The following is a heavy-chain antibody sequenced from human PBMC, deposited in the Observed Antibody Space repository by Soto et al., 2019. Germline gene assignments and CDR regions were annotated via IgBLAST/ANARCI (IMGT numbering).Heavy chain of an antibody. CDR1: RFSFTNAW. D-gene: IGHD1-26*01. V-gene: IGHV3-15*01. CDR3: STDIGIYGLDM. CDR2: IKSKTDGGTA. Sequence: EVQLVESGGGFVQPGGSLRLSCVASRFSFTNAWMSWVRQAPGKGPEWVGRIKSKTDGGTADYAAPVKGRFTISRDDSQNTLYLHIDSLKPEDTALYDCSTDIGIYGLDMWGQGTTVTVSS. J-gene: IGHJ6*02.